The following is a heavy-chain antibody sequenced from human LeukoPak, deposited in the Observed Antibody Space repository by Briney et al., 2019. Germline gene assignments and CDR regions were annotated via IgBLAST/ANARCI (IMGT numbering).Heavy chain of an antibody. CDR2: INPNSGGT. V-gene: IGHV1-2*02. J-gene: IGHJ4*02. CDR3: ARVRGAVPAAPFDY. Sequence: GASVKVSCKASGYTFTGYYMHWVRQAPGQGLEWMGWINPNSGGTNYAQKFQGRVTMTRDTSISTAYMELSRLRSDDTAVYYCARVRGAVPAAPFDYWGQGTLVTVSS. D-gene: IGHD2-2*01. CDR1: GYTFTGYY.